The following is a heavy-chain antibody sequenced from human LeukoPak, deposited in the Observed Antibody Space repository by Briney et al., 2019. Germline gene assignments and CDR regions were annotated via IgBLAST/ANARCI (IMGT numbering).Heavy chain of an antibody. CDR3: ARGRYSITMVRGTPLDV. D-gene: IGHD3-10*01. Sequence: SETLSLTCAVSGGSISSGGYSWSWIRQPPGKGLEWIGYIYHSGSTNYNPSLKSRVTISVDTSKNQFSLKLSSVTAADTAVYYCARGRYSITMVRGTPLDVWGQGTTVTVSS. CDR2: IYHSGST. CDR1: GGSISSGGYS. J-gene: IGHJ6*02. V-gene: IGHV4-30-2*01.